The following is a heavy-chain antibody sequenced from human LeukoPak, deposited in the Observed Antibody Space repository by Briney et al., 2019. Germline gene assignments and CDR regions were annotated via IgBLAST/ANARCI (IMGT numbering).Heavy chain of an antibody. D-gene: IGHD2/OR15-2a*01. Sequence: SETLSLTCTVSGGSISSGGYYWSWIRQHPGKGLEWIGYIYYSGSTYYSPSLKSRVTISVDTSKNQFSLKLSSVTAADTAVYYCARTDWSRILFMDVWGKGTTVTVSS. CDR1: GGSISSGGYY. V-gene: IGHV4-31*03. CDR3: ARTDWSRILFMDV. J-gene: IGHJ6*03. CDR2: IYYSGST.